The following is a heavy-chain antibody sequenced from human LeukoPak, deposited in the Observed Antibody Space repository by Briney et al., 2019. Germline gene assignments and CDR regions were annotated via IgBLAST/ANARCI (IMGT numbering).Heavy chain of an antibody. CDR3: ARGRIAAAGHLDY. CDR2: IYYSGST. V-gene: IGHV4-30-4*08. Sequence: SQTLSLTCTVSGGSISSGDYYWSWIRQPPGKGLEWIGYIYYSGSTYYNPSLKSRVTISVDTSKNQFSLKLSSVTAADTAVYYCARGRIAAAGHLDYWGQGTLVTVSS. CDR1: GGSISSGDYY. J-gene: IGHJ4*02. D-gene: IGHD6-13*01.